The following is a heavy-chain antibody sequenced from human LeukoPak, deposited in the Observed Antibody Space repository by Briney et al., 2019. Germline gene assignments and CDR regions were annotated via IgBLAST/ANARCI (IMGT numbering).Heavy chain of an antibody. Sequence: LSLTCTVSGGSISSGDYYWSWVRQAPGKGLEGVSVISGSGGNTYYADSVKGRFTISRDNSKNTLYLPMNSLRAEDTAIYYCAKERIEAAGTDCWGQGTLVTVSS. V-gene: IGHV3-23*01. CDR1: GGSISSGDYY. CDR3: AKERIEAAGTDC. D-gene: IGHD6-13*01. CDR2: ISGSGGNT. J-gene: IGHJ4*02.